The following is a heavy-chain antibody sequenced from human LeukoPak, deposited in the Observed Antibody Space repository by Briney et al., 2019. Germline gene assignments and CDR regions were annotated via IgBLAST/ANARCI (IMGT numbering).Heavy chain of an antibody. D-gene: IGHD3-22*01. CDR3: ASPALGQVTMKP. V-gene: IGHV3-21*01. CDR2: ISDSSSYI. Sequence: GGSLRLSCAASGFTFSGYSMHWVRQAPGKGLEWVSSISDSSSYIYYADSVKGRFTISRDNAKNSLYLRMNGLRAEDTAMYYCASPALGQVTMKPWGQGTLVTVSS. J-gene: IGHJ5*02. CDR1: GFTFSGYS.